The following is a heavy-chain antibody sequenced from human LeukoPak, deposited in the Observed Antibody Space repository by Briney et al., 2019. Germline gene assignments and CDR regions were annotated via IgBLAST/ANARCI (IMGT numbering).Heavy chain of an antibody. CDR1: GITLSGRW. CDR2: INSDGGAT. D-gene: IGHD3-22*01. J-gene: IGHJ6*02. CDR3: TKHITTDATTPFYYGMDV. V-gene: IGHV3-74*01. Sequence: GGSLRLSCAASGITLSGRWMHWVRQAPGKGLVWVSRINSDGGATSYADSVKGRVTISRDNAKNTLYLQMDSLRAEDTAIYYCTKHITTDATTPFYYGMDVWGQGTTVTVSS.